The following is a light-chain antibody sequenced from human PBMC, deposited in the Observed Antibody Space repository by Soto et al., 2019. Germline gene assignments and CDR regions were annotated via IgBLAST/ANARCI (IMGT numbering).Light chain of an antibody. V-gene: IGKV1-27*01. CDR2: AAS. Sequence: DIQMTQSPSSLSASIGDKVTITCRASQGIGNFLAWYQQKPGKPPKLLMYAASSLQSGVPSRFSGSGVGTDFTLTISSLQPEDVASYYCQTYDSAPWTFGQGTKVEIK. CDR3: QTYDSAPWT. J-gene: IGKJ1*01. CDR1: QGIGNF.